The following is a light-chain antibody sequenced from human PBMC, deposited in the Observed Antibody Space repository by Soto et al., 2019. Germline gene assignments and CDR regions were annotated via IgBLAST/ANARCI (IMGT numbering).Light chain of an antibody. J-gene: IGKJ5*01. CDR3: QQYYSYPPIT. CDR2: AAS. V-gene: IGKV1-8*01. CDR1: QGISSY. Sequence: AIRMTQSPSSLSASTGDRVTITCRASQGISSYLAWYQQKPGKAPELLIYAASTLQSRVPSRFSGSGSGAYFTLTISCLQSEDFATYYCQQYYSYPPITFGQGTRLEIK.